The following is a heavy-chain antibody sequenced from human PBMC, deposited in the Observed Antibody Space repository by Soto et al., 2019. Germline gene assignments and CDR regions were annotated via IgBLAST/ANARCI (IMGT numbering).Heavy chain of an antibody. CDR1: GFSLTTRGVG. D-gene: IGHD3-16*01. CDR3: AHIPNYYQYDWFDP. V-gene: IGHV2-5*02. Sequence: QITLKESGPTLVKPTQTLTLTCTFSGFSLTTRGVGVGWIRQPPGKAVECLALIYWDDDKRYSPSLQSRLSITKDTSKNQVVLTMTNVDPVDTATHYCAHIPNYYQYDWFDPWGQGTLVSVSS. J-gene: IGHJ5*02. CDR2: IYWDDDK.